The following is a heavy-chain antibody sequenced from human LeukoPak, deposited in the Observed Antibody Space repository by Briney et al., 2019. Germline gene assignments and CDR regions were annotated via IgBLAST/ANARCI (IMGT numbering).Heavy chain of an antibody. J-gene: IGHJ2*01. CDR3: ARSYIAARGKYFDL. Sequence: PGQSLRLSCEASGFTFGSYGMHWVRQAPGKGLEWVAAIWYDGSNKYQRDSLKGRFTISRDNSRSTLYLRMNSLRVEDTAVYYCARSYIAARGKYFDLWGRGTLVTVSS. CDR2: IWYDGSNK. CDR1: GFTFGSYG. D-gene: IGHD6-6*01. V-gene: IGHV3-33*01.